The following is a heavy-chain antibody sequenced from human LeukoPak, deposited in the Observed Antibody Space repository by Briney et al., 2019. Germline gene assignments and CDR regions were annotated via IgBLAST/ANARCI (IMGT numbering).Heavy chain of an antibody. V-gene: IGHV3-23*01. CDR1: GFTFSSYG. J-gene: IGHJ4*02. CDR2: ISGSGGST. Sequence: GGTLRLSCAASGFTFSSYGMSWVRQAPGKGLEWVSAISGSGGSTYYADSVKGRFTISRDNSKNTLYLQMNSLRAEDTAVYYCASDIRGYFDYWGQGTLVTVSS. CDR3: ASDIRGYFDY. D-gene: IGHD3-9*01.